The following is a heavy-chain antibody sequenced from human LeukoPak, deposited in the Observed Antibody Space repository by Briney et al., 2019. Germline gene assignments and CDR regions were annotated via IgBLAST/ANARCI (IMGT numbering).Heavy chain of an antibody. CDR2: INPSGGST. Sequence: GASVKVSCKASGYTFTSNDIHWVRQAPGQGLEWMGIINPSGGSTSYAQKFQGRVTMTRDTSTSTVYMELSSLRSEDTAVYFCARGQEFDDGVFDSWGQGTLVTVSS. J-gene: IGHJ4*02. CDR3: ARGQEFDDGVFDS. V-gene: IGHV1-46*01. CDR1: GYTFTSND. D-gene: IGHD1-1*01.